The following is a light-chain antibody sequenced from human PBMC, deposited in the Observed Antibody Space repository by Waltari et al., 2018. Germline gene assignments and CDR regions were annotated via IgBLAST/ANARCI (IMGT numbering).Light chain of an antibody. J-gene: IGLJ3*02. V-gene: IGLV1-44*01. Sequence: QSVLTQPPSASGTPGQRVTISCSGSASNIGSNIVNWYQQLPGKAPTLPIYRSDQRPSGVPDRFSGSKSGTSASLAISGLQSADEADYYCAAWDDSLNGHWVFGGGTKVAVL. CDR3: AAWDDSLNGHWV. CDR2: RSD. CDR1: ASNIGSNI.